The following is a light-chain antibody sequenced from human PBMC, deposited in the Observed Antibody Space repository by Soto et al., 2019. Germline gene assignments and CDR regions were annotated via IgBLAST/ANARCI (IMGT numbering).Light chain of an antibody. Sequence: QSALTQPASVSGSPGQSITISCTGTSSDVGGYNYVSWYQQHPGKAPKLMIYDVSNRPSGVSNRFSGSKSGNTASLTISGLQTDDEADYYCSSYTNTISTLVVFGGGTKVTVL. CDR1: SSDVGGYNY. J-gene: IGLJ2*01. V-gene: IGLV2-14*03. CDR2: DVS. CDR3: SSYTNTISTLVV.